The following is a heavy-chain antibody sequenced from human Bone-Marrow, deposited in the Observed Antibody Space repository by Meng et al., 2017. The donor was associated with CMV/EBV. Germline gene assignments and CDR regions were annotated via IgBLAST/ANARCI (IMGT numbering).Heavy chain of an antibody. J-gene: IGHJ3*02. Sequence: GGSLRLSCAASGFTVSSNYMSWVRQAPGKGLEWVSVIYSGGSTYYADSVKGRFTISRDNSKNTLYLQMSSLRAEDMAVYYCARRGNSYAFDIWGQGTMVTVSS. D-gene: IGHD1/OR15-1a*01. CDR3: ARRGNSYAFDI. CDR1: GFTVSSNY. V-gene: IGHV3-53*05. CDR2: IYSGGST.